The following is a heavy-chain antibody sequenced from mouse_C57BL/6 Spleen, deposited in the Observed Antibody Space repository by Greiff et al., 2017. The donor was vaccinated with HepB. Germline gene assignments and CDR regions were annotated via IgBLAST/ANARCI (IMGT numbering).Heavy chain of an antibody. V-gene: IGHV1-42*01. Sequence: VQLQQSGPELVKPGASVKISCKASGYSFTGYYMNWVKQSPEKSLEWIGEINPSTGGTTYNQKFKAKATLTVDKSSSTAYMQLKSLTSEDSAVYYCASSLTTVVAYWYFDVWGTGTTVTVSS. J-gene: IGHJ1*03. CDR3: ASSLTTVVAYWYFDV. D-gene: IGHD1-1*01. CDR2: INPSTGGT. CDR1: GYSFTGYY.